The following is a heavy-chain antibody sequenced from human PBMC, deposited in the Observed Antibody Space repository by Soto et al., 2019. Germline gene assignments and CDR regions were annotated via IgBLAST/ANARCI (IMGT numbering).Heavy chain of an antibody. CDR2: IYYSGST. D-gene: IGHD4-17*01. J-gene: IGHJ4*02. CDR3: ARAYGVGAGDY. Sequence: QVQLQESGPGLVKPPETLSLTCTVSGGSISSYYWSWIRQPPGKGLEWIGYIYYSGSTNYNPSLKSRVTISVDTSKNQFSLKLSSVTAADTAVYYCARAYGVGAGDYWGQGTLVTVSS. CDR1: GGSISSYY. V-gene: IGHV4-59*01.